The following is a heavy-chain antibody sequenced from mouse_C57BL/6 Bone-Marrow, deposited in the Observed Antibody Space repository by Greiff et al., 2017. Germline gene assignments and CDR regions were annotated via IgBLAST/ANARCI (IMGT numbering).Heavy chain of an antibody. D-gene: IGHD2-5*01. CDR1: GYTFTSYW. CDR3: ARERAYYSKGAMDY. J-gene: IGHJ4*01. CDR2: INPSSGYT. Sequence: QVQLKQSGAELAKPGASVKLSCKASGYTFTSYWMHWVKQRPGQGREWMGYINPSSGYTKYNQKFKDKATLTADKSSSTAYMQLSSLTYEDSAVYYCARERAYYSKGAMDYWGQGTSVTVSS. V-gene: IGHV1-7*01.